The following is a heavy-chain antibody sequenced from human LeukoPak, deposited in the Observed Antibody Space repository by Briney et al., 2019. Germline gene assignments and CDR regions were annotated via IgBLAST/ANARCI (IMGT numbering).Heavy chain of an antibody. V-gene: IGHV3-48*01. Sequence: GGSLRLSCAASGFTFSRYSMNWVRQAPGKGLEWVSYISSSSSIIYYADSVKGRFTISRDNAKNSPYLQMNSLRAEDTAVYYCARDGYGDYLFDYWGQGTLVTVSS. D-gene: IGHD4-17*01. CDR1: GFTFSRYS. CDR2: ISSSSSII. CDR3: ARDGYGDYLFDY. J-gene: IGHJ4*02.